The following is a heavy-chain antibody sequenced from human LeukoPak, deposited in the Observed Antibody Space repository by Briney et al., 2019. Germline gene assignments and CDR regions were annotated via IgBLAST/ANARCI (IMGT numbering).Heavy chain of an antibody. Sequence: GGSLRLSCAASGFTFCNYGMNWVRQAPGKGLEWVSFTDTSGRYVYYGDSVKGRFTISRDNAKNLLFLQMNGLRAEDTALYYCARGRSITLLRGVAMSDGFDIWGQGAMVAVSS. CDR1: GFTFCNYG. D-gene: IGHD3-10*01. CDR2: TDTSGRYV. CDR3: ARGRSITLLRGVAMSDGFDI. V-gene: IGHV3-21*06. J-gene: IGHJ3*02.